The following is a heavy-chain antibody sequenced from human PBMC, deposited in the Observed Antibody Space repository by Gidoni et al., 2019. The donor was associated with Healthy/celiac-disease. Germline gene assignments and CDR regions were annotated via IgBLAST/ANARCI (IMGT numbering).Heavy chain of an antibody. D-gene: IGHD5-18*01. CDR3: ARDVEQLWLGNASDYYYYGMDV. CDR2: IIPIVGTA. Sequence: QVQLVQSGAEVKKPGSSVKVSCKASGGTFSSYAISWVRQAPGQGLEWMGGIIPIVGTANYAQKFQGRVTITADESTSTAYMELSSLRSEDTAVYYCARDVEQLWLGNASDYYYYGMDVWGQGTTVTVSS. V-gene: IGHV1-69*01. J-gene: IGHJ6*02. CDR1: GGTFSSYA.